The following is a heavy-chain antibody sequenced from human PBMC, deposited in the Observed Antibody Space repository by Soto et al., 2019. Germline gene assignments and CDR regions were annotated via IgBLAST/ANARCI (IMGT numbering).Heavy chain of an antibody. D-gene: IGHD3-16*02. J-gene: IGHJ5*02. CDR2: INPNSGVT. Sequence: GASVKVSCKASGYTFTGKYLHWARQAPGQGLEWMGWINPNSGVTNYAEKFQGRVTLTRDTSLSTAYMDLTRLHSDDTAVSYCASDIVSTTGCFDPWGQGTLVTVSS. CDR3: ASDIVSTTGCFDP. CDR1: GYTFTGKY. V-gene: IGHV1-2*02.